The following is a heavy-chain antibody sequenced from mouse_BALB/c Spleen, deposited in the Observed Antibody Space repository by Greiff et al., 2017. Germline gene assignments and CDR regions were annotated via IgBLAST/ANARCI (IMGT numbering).Heavy chain of an antibody. D-gene: IGHD2-4*01. CDR3: AGGITDY. J-gene: IGHJ2*01. CDR1: GYTFTSYV. V-gene: IGHV1-14*01. CDR2: INPYNDGT. Sequence: EVKLQESGPELVKPGASVKMSCKASGYTFTSYVMHWVKQKPGQGFEWIGYINPYNDGTKYNEKFKGKATLTSDKSSSTAYMELSSLTSEDSAVYYCAGGITDYWGQGTTLTVSS.